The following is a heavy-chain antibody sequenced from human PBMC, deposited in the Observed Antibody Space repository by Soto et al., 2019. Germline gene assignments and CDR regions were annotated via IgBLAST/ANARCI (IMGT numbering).Heavy chain of an antibody. D-gene: IGHD4-17*01. V-gene: IGHV1-69*02. CDR3: ARVGDYGDYLPAAAFDP. CDR1: GGTFSSYT. CDR2: IIPILGIA. Sequence: QVQLVQSGAEVKKPGSSVKVSCKASGGTFSSYTISWVRQAPGQGLEWMGRIIPILGIANYAQKFQGRVTITADKSTSTAYMELSSLRSEDTAVYYCARVGDYGDYLPAAAFDPWGQGTLVTVSS. J-gene: IGHJ5*02.